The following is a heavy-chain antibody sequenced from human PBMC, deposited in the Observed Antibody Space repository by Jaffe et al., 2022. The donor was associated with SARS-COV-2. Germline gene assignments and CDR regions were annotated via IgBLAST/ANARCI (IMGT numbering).Heavy chain of an antibody. J-gene: IGHJ5*02. D-gene: IGHD6-19*01. CDR1: GFTFSNYI. V-gene: IGHV3-48*01. Sequence: EVQLVESGGGLVQPGGSLRLSCAASGFTFSNYIMYWVRQAPGKGLECISYISSSSTTKYYADSVKGRFTISRDNAKNSLYLQMNSLRAEDTAVYYCARDWTVAGTLLPRPGGLDPWGQGTLVTVSS. CDR3: ARDWTVAGTLLPRPGGLDP. CDR2: ISSSSTTK.